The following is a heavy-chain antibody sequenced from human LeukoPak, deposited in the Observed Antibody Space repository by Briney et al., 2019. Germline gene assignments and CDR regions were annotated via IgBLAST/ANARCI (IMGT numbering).Heavy chain of an antibody. Sequence: KHGESLKISCKGSGYEFTSYWISWVRQMPGKGLEWTGKIDPSDSYTNDSPSFQGHVTISADKSISTAYLQWSSLKASDTAMYYCARHIWADDSSGYWDYWGQGTLVTVFS. CDR3: ARHIWADDSSGYWDY. CDR1: GYEFTSYW. J-gene: IGHJ4*02. CDR2: IDPSDSYT. V-gene: IGHV5-10-1*01. D-gene: IGHD3-22*01.